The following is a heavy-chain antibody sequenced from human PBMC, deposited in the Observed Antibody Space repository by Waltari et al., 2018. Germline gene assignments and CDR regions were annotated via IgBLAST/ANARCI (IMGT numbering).Heavy chain of an antibody. J-gene: IGHJ4*02. V-gene: IGHV3-7*01. CDR1: GFSTSGLC. CDR2: IKKDGSQK. CDR3: AVSRGSDKEWGFFDY. Sequence: EVQLVGSGGGLVQPGGSLSLSCAASGFSTSGLCMSWVRQAPGRGLEWVANIKKDGSQKYYVESVQGRFSISRDDAKNSLFLQMNSLRVEDTAVYYCAVSRGSDKEWGFFDYWGQGNLVTVSS. D-gene: IGHD3-10*01.